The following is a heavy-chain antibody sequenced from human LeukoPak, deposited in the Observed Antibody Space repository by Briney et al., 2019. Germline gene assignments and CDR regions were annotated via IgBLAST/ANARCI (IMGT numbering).Heavy chain of an antibody. CDR2: ISYTGSTV. Sequence: GGSLRLSCVASGFSFSNYEMNWVRQAPGKGLEWISYISYTGSTVDYADSVKGRFTISRDNSKNSLYLQMNSLRAEDSAVYYCVREHSRVFDPWGQGTLVTVSS. D-gene: IGHD6-13*01. V-gene: IGHV3-48*03. CDR3: VREHSRVFDP. J-gene: IGHJ5*02. CDR1: GFSFSNYE.